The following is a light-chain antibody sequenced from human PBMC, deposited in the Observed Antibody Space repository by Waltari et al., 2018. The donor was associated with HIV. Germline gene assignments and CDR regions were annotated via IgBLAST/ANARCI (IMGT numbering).Light chain of an antibody. Sequence: IVLTQSPDSLAVSLGERATINCKSSRSVLYSSNNKDYLAWYQQKPGQPPKLFISWASSRESGVPDRFSGSGSGTDFTLTISSLQAEDVAVYFCQQYYSTPWTFGQGTKVEVK. V-gene: IGKV4-1*01. CDR3: QQYYSTPWT. CDR2: WAS. CDR1: RSVLYSSNNKDY. J-gene: IGKJ1*01.